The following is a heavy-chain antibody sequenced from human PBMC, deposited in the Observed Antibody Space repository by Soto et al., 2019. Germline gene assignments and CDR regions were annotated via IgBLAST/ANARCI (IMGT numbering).Heavy chain of an antibody. J-gene: IGHJ3*02. D-gene: IGHD2-15*01. Sequence: GGSLRLSCAASGFTFSTYSMNWVRQAPGKGLEWVSYISSTSSTIYYADSVKGRFTISRDNAKNSLYLQMNSLRDEDTAVYYCARECSGGTCYGIFDIWGQGTVVTVS. CDR2: ISSTSSTI. CDR1: GFTFSTYS. CDR3: ARECSGGTCYGIFDI. V-gene: IGHV3-48*02.